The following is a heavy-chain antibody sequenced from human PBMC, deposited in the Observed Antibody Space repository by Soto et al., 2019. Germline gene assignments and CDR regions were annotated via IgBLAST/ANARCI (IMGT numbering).Heavy chain of an antibody. Sequence: ITLKESGPTVVKPTQTLTLSCSFSGFSLSSDGVGVGWIRQPPGKAPEWLALIYWDGDTRYSPSLKTRLTITKDASKNQVVLTMTNMDPVDTATYYCAHSSLHYKKWFDPWGQGTLVTVSS. CDR1: GFSLSSDGVG. D-gene: IGHD4-4*01. CDR3: AHSSLHYKKWFDP. CDR2: IYWDGDT. V-gene: IGHV2-5*02. J-gene: IGHJ5*02.